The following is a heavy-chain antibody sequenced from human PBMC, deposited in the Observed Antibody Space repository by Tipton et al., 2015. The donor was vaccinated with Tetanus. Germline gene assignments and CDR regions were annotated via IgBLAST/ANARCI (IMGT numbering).Heavy chain of an antibody. J-gene: IGHJ5*02. CDR2: IYWNDDK. Sequence: LVKPTQTLTLTCTFSGFSLTSTGVGVGWIRQPPGKALEWLALIYWNDDKPYSPSLKSSLTITKDNSNNQVVLTMTNMDPGDIATYYGARRFSPRKRAATIGDSSYFGPGGQGTLVVVSS. D-gene: IGHD6-6*01. CDR3: ARRFSPRKRAATIGDSSYFGP. V-gene: IGHV2-5*01. CDR1: GFSLTSTGVG.